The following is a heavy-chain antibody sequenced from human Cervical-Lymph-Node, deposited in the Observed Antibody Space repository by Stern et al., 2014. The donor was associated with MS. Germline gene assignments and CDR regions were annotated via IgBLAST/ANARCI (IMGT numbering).Heavy chain of an antibody. D-gene: IGHD1-1*01. CDR1: GFTVSRDY. V-gene: IGHV3-53*01. CDR3: ARDTSSPERFDW. Sequence: EVQLVESGGGVIQPGGSLRLSCTASGFTVSRDYMTWVRQAPGPGLDWVALITNVGSTFYTDSVKGRFTISRDDSKNTVYLHMTSLRAEDTAMYDCARDTSSPERFDWWGQGTLVTVSS. J-gene: IGHJ4*02. CDR2: ITNVGST.